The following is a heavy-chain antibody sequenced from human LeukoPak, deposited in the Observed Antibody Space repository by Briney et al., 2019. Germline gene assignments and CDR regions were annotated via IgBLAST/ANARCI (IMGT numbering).Heavy chain of an antibody. CDR3: AEGGGSDAFDI. CDR1: GFTFRNYA. CDR2: ISDSGDRT. V-gene: IGHV3-23*01. D-gene: IGHD3-16*01. J-gene: IGHJ3*02. Sequence: GGSLRLSCAASGFTFRNYAMSWVRQAPGKGLEWVSAISDSGDRTYYADSVKGRLTISRDNSRNTLYLQMNSLKAEDTAVFYCAEGGGSDAFDIWGQGTMVTVSS.